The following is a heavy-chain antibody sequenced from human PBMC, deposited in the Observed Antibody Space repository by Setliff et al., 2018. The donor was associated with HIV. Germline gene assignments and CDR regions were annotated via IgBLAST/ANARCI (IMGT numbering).Heavy chain of an antibody. J-gene: IGHJ4*02. CDR3: ARVPFTTGLDY. V-gene: IGHV4-4*07. CDR1: TDSISNFH. CDR2: IFGSGTT. D-gene: IGHD3-3*01. Sequence: SETLSLTCSVSTDSISNFHWSWMRQPAGKGLEWIGRIFGSGTTHYNPSLKSRVTISVDTSKNQFSLKLSSVTAADTAVFYCARVPFTTGLDYWGQGILVTVSS.